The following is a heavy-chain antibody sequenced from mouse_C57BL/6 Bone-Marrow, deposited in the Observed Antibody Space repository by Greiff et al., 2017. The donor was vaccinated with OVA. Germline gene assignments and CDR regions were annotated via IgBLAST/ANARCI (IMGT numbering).Heavy chain of an antibody. D-gene: IGHD1-1*01. V-gene: IGHV1-82*01. CDR1: GYAFSSSW. Sequence: VQLQQSGPELVKPGASVKIPCKASGYAFSSSWMNWVKQRPGKGLEWIGRIYPGDGDTNYNGKFKGKATLTADKSSSTAYMQLSSLTSEDSAVYFCSITTVDFDYWGQGTTLTVSS. CDR3: SITTVDFDY. CDR2: IYPGDGDT. J-gene: IGHJ2*01.